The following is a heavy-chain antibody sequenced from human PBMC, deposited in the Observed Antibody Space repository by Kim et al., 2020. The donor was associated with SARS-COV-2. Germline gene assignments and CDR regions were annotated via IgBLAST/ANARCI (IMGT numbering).Heavy chain of an antibody. V-gene: IGHV3-23*01. CDR3: AKVPAALSRDAFDI. J-gene: IGHJ3*02. Sequence: ADTVKGRFTISRDNSKNTLDLQMNSLGAEDTAVYYCAKVPAALSRDAFDIWGQGTMVTVSS. D-gene: IGHD2-2*01.